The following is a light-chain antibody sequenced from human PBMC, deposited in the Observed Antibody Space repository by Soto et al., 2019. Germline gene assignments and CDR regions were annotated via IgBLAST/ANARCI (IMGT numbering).Light chain of an antibody. V-gene: IGKV3-20*01. CDR2: GAS. Sequence: EIVLTQSPGTLSLSPGERATLSCRASQSVSSSYLAWYQQKPGQAPRILIYGASSRATGIPDRFSGSGSGTDFTLTIRRLEPEDFAVYYCQQYGSSGTCGQGTKVDIK. J-gene: IGKJ1*01. CDR3: QQYGSSGT. CDR1: QSVSSSY.